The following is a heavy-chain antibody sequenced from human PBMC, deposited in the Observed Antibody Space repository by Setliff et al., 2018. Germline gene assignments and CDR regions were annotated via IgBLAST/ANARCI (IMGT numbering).Heavy chain of an antibody. CDR2: IGHSDMP. CDR3: ARHGGWYFDL. V-gene: IGHV4-34*01. Sequence: SETLSLTCTVYGGSFTGYYWSWFRQVPGKGLEWIAEIGHSDMPHYNPSLKSRVTISADMSKSELSLRLNSVTAADSAVYYCARHGGWYFDLWGRGTLVTVSS. CDR1: GGSFTGYY. J-gene: IGHJ2*01. D-gene: IGHD4-17*01.